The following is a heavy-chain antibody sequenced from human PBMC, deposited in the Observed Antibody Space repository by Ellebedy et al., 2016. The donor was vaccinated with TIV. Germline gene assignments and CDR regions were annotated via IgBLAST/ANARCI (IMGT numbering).Heavy chain of an antibody. D-gene: IGHD5-24*01. J-gene: IGHJ3*02. Sequence: SETLSLTXTVSGGSISNYYWTWIRQPPGKGLEWIGYIYSSGSTNYNPSPKSRVTISVDTSKNQFSLNLNSVTAADTAVYYCARRGQMEILRHAFEIWGQGTMVIVS. V-gene: IGHV4-59*01. CDR2: IYSSGST. CDR3: ARRGQMEILRHAFEI. CDR1: GGSISNYY.